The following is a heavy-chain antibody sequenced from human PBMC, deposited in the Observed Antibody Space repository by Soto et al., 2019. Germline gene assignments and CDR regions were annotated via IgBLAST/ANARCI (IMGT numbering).Heavy chain of an antibody. D-gene: IGHD6-6*01. V-gene: IGHV4-59*01. CDR2: IYYSGST. CDR1: GGSISSYY. Sequence: SETLSLTCTVSGGSISSYYWSWIRQPPGKGLEWIGYIYYSGSTNYNPSLKSRVTISVDTSKNQFSLKLSSVTAADTAVYYCARSELYSSSSLPHYWGQGTLVTVSS. CDR3: ARSELYSSSSLPHY. J-gene: IGHJ4*02.